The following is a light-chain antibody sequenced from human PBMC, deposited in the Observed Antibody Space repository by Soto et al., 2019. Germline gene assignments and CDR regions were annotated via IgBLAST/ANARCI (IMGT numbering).Light chain of an antibody. CDR1: QSISSW. CDR2: KAS. V-gene: IGKV1-5*03. CDR3: QQYNSYSPNYT. Sequence: DIQMTQSPSTLSASVGDRVTITCRASQSISSWLAWYQQKPGKAPKLLIYKASSLESGVPSRFSGSGSGTAFTLTISSLKPDDFATYYCQQYNSYSPNYTFGQGTKLEIK. J-gene: IGKJ2*01.